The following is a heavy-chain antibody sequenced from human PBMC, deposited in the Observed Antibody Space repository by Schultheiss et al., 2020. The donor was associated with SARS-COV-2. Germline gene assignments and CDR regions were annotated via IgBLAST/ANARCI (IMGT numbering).Heavy chain of an antibody. V-gene: IGHV3-21*01. CDR2: ISSSSSYI. CDR3: ARVSGGIVATIPFDY. CDR1: GFTFSSYS. Sequence: GGSLRLSCAASGFTFSSYSMNWVRQAPGKGLEWVSSISSSSSYIYYADSVKGRFTISRDNAKNSLYLQMNSLRAEDTAVYYCARVSGGIVATIPFDYWGQGTLVTVSS. J-gene: IGHJ4*02. D-gene: IGHD5-12*01.